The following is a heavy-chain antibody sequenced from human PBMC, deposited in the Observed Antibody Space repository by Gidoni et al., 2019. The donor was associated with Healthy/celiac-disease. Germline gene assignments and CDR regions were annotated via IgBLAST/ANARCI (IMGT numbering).Heavy chain of an antibody. D-gene: IGHD2-15*01. CDR3: ARLRRDIVVVVEPTARGYYFDY. Sequence: QVQLQESGPGLVKPSQTLSLPCTVSGGSISSGGYYWCSIRQHPGKGLEWIGYIYYSGSTYYNPSLKSRVTISVDTSKNQFSLKLSSVTAADTAVYYCARLRRDIVVVVEPTARGYYFDYWGQGTLVTVSS. CDR2: IYYSGST. CDR1: GGSISSGGYY. V-gene: IGHV4-31*03. J-gene: IGHJ4*02.